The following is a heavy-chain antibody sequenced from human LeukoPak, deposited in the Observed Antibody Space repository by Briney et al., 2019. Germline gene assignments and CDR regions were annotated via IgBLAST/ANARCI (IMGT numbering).Heavy chain of an antibody. D-gene: IGHD3-22*01. V-gene: IGHV3-21*01. Sequence: GGSLRLSCAASGFTFSSYSMNWVRQAPGKGLEWVSSISSSSSYIYYADSVKGRFTISRDNAKNSLYLQMNSLRAEDTAVYYCARDSGYYDSSGYDYYGMDVWGQGTTVTVSS. CDR2: ISSSSSYI. CDR3: ARDSGYYDSSGYDYYGMDV. CDR1: GFTFSSYS. J-gene: IGHJ6*02.